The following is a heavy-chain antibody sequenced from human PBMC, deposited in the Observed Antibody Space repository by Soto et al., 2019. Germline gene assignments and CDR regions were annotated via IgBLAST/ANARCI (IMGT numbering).Heavy chain of an antibody. D-gene: IGHD5-18*01. CDR2: IYYSGST. CDR3: AREGRGGYSYGFFDY. V-gene: IGHV4-59*01. CDR1: GGSISSYY. J-gene: IGHJ4*02. Sequence: SETLSLTCTFSGGSISSYYWSWIRQPPGKGLEWIGYIYYSGSTNYNPSLKSRVTISVDTSKNQFSLKLSSVTAADTAVYYCAREGRGGYSYGFFDYWGQGTLVTVSS.